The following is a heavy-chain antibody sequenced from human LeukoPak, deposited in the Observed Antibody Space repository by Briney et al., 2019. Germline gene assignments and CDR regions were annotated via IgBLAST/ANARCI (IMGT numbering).Heavy chain of an antibody. Sequence: PGGSLRLSCAASGFTFSSYWMSWVRQAPGMGLEWVANIQQDGSEKYYVDSVKGRFTISRDNAKNSLYLQMNSLRAEDTAVYYCGYSSGRYGATGFDPWGQGTLVTVSS. V-gene: IGHV3-7*01. CDR2: IQQDGSEK. CDR3: GYSSGRYGATGFDP. CDR1: GFTFSSYW. D-gene: IGHD6-19*01. J-gene: IGHJ5*02.